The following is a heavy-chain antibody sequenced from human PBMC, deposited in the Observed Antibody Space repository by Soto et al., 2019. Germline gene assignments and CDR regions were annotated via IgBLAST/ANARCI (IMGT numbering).Heavy chain of an antibody. CDR2: IVVSSGNT. D-gene: IGHD3-22*01. CDR3: AALRDYYDSRGNGMAV. V-gene: IGHV1-58*01. Sequence: SVKVSCKASGFTFTSSAVQWVRQARGQRLEWIGWIVVSSGNTNYAQKFQERVTITMDMSTSTAYMELSSLRTEDTAVYYCAALRDYYDSRGNGMAVWGQGTTVTVSS. CDR1: GFTFTSSA. J-gene: IGHJ6*02.